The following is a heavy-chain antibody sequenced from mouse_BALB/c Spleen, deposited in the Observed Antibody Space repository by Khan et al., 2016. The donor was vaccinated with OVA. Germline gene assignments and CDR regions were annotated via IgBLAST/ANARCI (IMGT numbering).Heavy chain of an antibody. Sequence: EVELVESGGGLVQPGGSRKLSCAASGFTFSDYGMAWVRQAPGKGPEWVAFISDLAYTFYYADTVTGRFTLSRENATNTLYLEMSSLRSGDTAMYDCARGGGTAPFAYWGQGTLVTVSA. V-gene: IGHV5-15*02. CDR1: GFTFSDYG. CDR3: ARGGGTAPFAY. CDR2: ISDLAYTF. J-gene: IGHJ3*01. D-gene: IGHD1-2*01.